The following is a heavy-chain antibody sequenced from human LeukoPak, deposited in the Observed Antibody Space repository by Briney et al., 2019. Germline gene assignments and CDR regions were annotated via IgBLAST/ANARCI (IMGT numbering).Heavy chain of an antibody. Sequence: PSETLSLTCAVSGYSISSGYYWSWIRQPPGKGLEWIGEINHSGSTNYNPSLKSRVTISVDTSKNQFSLELSSVTAADTAVYYCASDSSGQNHAVDYWGQGTLVTVSS. D-gene: IGHD3-22*01. CDR3: ASDSSGQNHAVDY. CDR1: GYSISSGYY. CDR2: INHSGST. V-gene: IGHV4-34*01. J-gene: IGHJ4*02.